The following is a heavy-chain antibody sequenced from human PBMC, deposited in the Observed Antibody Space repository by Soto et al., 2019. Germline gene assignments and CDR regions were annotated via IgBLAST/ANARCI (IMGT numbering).Heavy chain of an antibody. CDR3: VRAIDHSGMDV. V-gene: IGHV3-74*01. CDR2: NNSDGIST. D-gene: IGHD3-22*01. Sequence: EVHVVDSGGGLVQPGGSLRLSWVDSVFIFSNCWMHWISQATGMGLGWVTHNNSDGISTTYADSVKGRFTISGDNAKNTVYLNMNSLRAEYTAVYHWVRAIDHSGMDVCGRGTKVIV. J-gene: IGHJ6*02. CDR1: VFIFSNCW.